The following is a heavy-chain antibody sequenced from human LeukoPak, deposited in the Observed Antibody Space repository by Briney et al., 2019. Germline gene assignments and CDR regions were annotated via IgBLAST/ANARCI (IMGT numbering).Heavy chain of an antibody. J-gene: IGHJ6*03. CDR2: ISGSGGSP. D-gene: IGHD3-22*01. V-gene: IGHV3-23*01. CDR1: GFTFSIYA. Sequence: PGGSLRLSCAASGFTFSIYAMSWVRQAPGKGLEWVSAISGSGGSPYYADSVKGRFTISRDNSQNTLYLQVNSLRAEDTAVYYSAKEGGSGSPYYYYYMDVWGKGTTVTVSS. CDR3: AKEGGSGSPYYYYYMDV.